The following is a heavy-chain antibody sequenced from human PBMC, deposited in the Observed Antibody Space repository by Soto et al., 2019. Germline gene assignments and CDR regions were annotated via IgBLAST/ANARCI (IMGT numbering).Heavy chain of an antibody. J-gene: IGHJ4*02. CDR3: ARTGYCSGGSCYSGFDY. D-gene: IGHD2-15*01. CDR2: IIPIFGTA. Sequence: QVQLVQSGAEVKKPGSSVKVSCKASGGTFSSYAISWVRQAPGQGLEWMGGIIPIFGTANYEQKFQGRVTITADESTSTAYMELSSLRSEDTAVYYCARTGYCSGGSCYSGFDYWGQGTLVTVSS. V-gene: IGHV1-69*01. CDR1: GGTFSSYA.